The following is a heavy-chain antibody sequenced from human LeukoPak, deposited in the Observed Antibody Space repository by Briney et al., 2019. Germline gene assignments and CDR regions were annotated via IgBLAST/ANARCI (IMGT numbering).Heavy chain of an antibody. CDR3: AKELLAGLRFLEWLSDY. Sequence: PGGSLRLSCAASGFTFSSYAMSWVRQAPGKGLEWVSAISGSGGSTYYADSVKGRFTISRDNSKNTLYLQMNSLRAEDTAVYYCAKELLAGLRFLEWLSDYWGQGTLVTVSS. D-gene: IGHD3-3*01. CDR2: ISGSGGST. CDR1: GFTFSSYA. J-gene: IGHJ4*02. V-gene: IGHV3-23*01.